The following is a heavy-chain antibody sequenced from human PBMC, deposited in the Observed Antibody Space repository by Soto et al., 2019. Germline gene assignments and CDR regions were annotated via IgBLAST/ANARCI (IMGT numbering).Heavy chain of an antibody. J-gene: IGHJ4*02. CDR1: GFTFSDHY. CDR2: TRNKANSYTT. D-gene: IGHD2-15*01. CDR3: ASALGYCSGGSCYSIYY. Sequence: EVQLVESGGGLVQPGGSLRLSCAASGFTFSDHYMDWVRQAPGKGLEWVGRTRNKANSYTTEYAASVKGRFTISRDDSKNSLYLQINSLKTEDTAVYYCASALGYCSGGSCYSIYYWGQGTLVTVSS. V-gene: IGHV3-72*01.